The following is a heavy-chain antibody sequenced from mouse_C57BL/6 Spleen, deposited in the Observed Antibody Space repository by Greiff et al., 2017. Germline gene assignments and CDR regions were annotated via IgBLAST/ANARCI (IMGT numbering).Heavy chain of an antibody. CDR2: IDPSDSYT. Sequence: QVHVRQPGAELVMPGASVKLSCKASGYTFTSYWMHWVKQRPGQGLEWIGEIDPSDSYTNYNQKFKGKSTLTVDKSSSTAYMQLGSLSSAYSAVYYCARNSGAMDYWGQGTSVTVSS. V-gene: IGHV1-69*01. CDR3: ARNSGAMDY. CDR1: GYTFTSYW. D-gene: IGHD3-1*01. J-gene: IGHJ4*01.